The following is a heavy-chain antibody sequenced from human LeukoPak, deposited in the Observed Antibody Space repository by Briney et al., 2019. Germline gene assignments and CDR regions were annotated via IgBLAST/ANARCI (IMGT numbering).Heavy chain of an antibody. J-gene: IGHJ4*02. D-gene: IGHD6-13*01. CDR3: ARVGTGSTWYWYYFDY. CDR2: IYYSGST. CDR1: GFTFSSYS. Sequence: PGGSLRLSCAASGFTFSSYSMNWVRQPPGKGLEWIGSIYYSGSTYYNPSLKSRVTISVDKSKNQFSLKLSSVTAADTAVYYCARVGTGSTWYWYYFDYWGQGALVTVSS. V-gene: IGHV4-39*07.